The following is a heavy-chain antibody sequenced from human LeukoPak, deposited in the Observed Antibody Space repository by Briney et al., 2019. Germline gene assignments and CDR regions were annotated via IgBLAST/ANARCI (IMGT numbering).Heavy chain of an antibody. V-gene: IGHV3-21*01. D-gene: IGHD6-13*01. J-gene: IGHJ6*03. CDR3: AKEGYSRGYYSYYYMDV. CDR2: ISSSSSYI. Sequence: GGSLRLSCVASGFTFSSYSLNWVRQAPGKGLEWVSSISSSSSYIYYADSVKGRFTISRDNSKNTLYVQMNSLRAEDTAVYYCAKEGYSRGYYSYYYMDVWGKGTTVTVSS. CDR1: GFTFSSYS.